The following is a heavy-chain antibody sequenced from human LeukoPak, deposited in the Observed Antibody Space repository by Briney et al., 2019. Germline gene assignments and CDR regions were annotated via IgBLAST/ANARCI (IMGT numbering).Heavy chain of an antibody. D-gene: IGHD3-16*01. CDR3: AKVTGGNMITFGGLDV. CDR1: GFTFSNYA. CDR2: ISGSGDIT. J-gene: IGHJ6*02. V-gene: IGHV3-23*01. Sequence: GGSLRLSCAASGFTFSNYAMSWVRQAPGEGLEWVSAISGSGDITYYADSVKGRFTISRDDSRNTLYLQMNSLRAEDTAIYYCAKVTGGNMITFGGLDVWGQGTTVTVSS.